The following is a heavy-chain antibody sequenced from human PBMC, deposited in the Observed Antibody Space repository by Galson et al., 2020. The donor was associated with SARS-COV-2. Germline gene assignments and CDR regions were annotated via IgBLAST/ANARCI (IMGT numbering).Heavy chain of an antibody. Sequence: SGPTLVKPTQTLTLTCTFSGFSLSTTGMCVTWIRQPPGKALEWLALVDWSDDKYYSTSLEARLTISKDTSKNQVVLRMTNMDPVDTATYYCARTATVSGNYYALTKQLEQNYSFYYEMDVWGQGTTVTVSS. V-gene: IGHV2-70*01. D-gene: IGHD1-26*01. CDR1: GFSLSTTGMC. CDR3: ARTATVSGNYYALTKQLEQNYSFYYEMDV. J-gene: IGHJ6*02. CDR2: VDWSDDK.